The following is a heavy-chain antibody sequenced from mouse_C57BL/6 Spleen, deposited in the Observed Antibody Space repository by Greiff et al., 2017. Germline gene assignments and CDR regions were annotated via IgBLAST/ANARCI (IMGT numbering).Heavy chain of an antibody. CDR3: SRRDGYYAFVY. J-gene: IGHJ2*01. Sequence: VQLQQSGAELARPGASVKMSCKASGYTFTSYTMHWVKQRPGQGLEWIGYINPSSGYTQYNQKFKDKATLTADKSSSTAYIQLSSLTSEDSAVYYGSRRDGYYAFVYWGQGTTLTVSS. CDR2: INPSSGYT. D-gene: IGHD2-3*01. CDR1: GYTFTSYT. V-gene: IGHV1-4*01.